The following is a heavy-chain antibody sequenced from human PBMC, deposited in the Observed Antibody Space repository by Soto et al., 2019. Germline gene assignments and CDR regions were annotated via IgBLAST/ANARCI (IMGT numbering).Heavy chain of an antibody. D-gene: IGHD3-3*01. CDR2: IKSKTDGGTT. V-gene: IGHV3-15*01. Sequence: PGGSLRLSCAASGFTFSNAWMSWVRQAPGKGLEWVGRIKSKTDGGTTDYAAPVKGRFTISRDDSKNTLYLQMNSLKTEDTAVYYCTTGLEWLLYLDYWGQGTLVTVSS. J-gene: IGHJ4*02. CDR1: GFTFSNAW. CDR3: TTGLEWLLYLDY.